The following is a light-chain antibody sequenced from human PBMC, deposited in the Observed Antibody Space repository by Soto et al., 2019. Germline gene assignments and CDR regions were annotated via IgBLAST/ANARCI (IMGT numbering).Light chain of an antibody. V-gene: IGLV2-14*01. CDR2: DVT. CDR1: SSDVGGYNY. J-gene: IGLJ2*01. CDR3: NSYTSRTPVL. Sequence: QSALTQPASVSGSPGQSISISCTGTSSDVGGYNYVSWYQQHPGKAPKLMIYDVTNRPSGVSDRFSGSKSGNTASLTISGLQAEDEADYYCNSYTSRTPVLFGGGTKLTVL.